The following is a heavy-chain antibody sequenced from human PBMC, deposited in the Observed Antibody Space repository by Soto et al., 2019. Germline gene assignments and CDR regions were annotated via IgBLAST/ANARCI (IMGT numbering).Heavy chain of an antibody. CDR1: GDSFNSYA. J-gene: IGHJ6*02. CDR3: ARVGYCNTTNCLFYYYHYGMDV. D-gene: IGHD2-2*01. CDR2: IIPIFHTA. Sequence: QVQLVQSGAEVKKPGSSVKVSCKASGDSFNSYAISWVRQALGQGLEWMGGIIPIFHTANHAQKFQARVTMTADESASTAYMELSGLRSEDTAVYYCARVGYCNTTNCLFYYYHYGMDVWGQGTTVTVS. V-gene: IGHV1-69*01.